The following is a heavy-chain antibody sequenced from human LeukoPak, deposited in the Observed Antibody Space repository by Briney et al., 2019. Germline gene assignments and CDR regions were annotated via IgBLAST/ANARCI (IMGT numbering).Heavy chain of an antibody. V-gene: IGHV4-39*07. CDR3: ARAPYTSGFYFFDP. CDR2: IYYSGST. J-gene: IGHJ5*02. CDR1: GGSISSSSYY. D-gene: IGHD3-22*01. Sequence: KASETLSLTXTVSGGSISSSSYYWGWIRQPPGKGLEWIGSIYYSGSTTYNPSLKSRVTISVDTSKNQFSLKLSSVTAADTAVYYCARAPYTSGFYFFDPWGQGTLVTVSS.